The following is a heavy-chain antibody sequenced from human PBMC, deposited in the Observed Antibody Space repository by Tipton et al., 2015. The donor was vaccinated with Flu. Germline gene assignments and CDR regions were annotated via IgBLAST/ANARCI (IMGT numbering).Heavy chain of an antibody. Sequence: TLSLTCTVSGGSISSYYWSWIRQPPGKGLEWIGYIYYSGSTNYNPSLKSRVTISEDRSRNQFSLRLTSVTAADTAVYYCARRDYSNYVSDPKNWFDPWGQGTLVTVSS. CDR3: ARRDYSNYVSDPKNWFDP. CDR1: GGSISSYY. CDR2: IYYSGST. D-gene: IGHD4-11*01. J-gene: IGHJ5*02. V-gene: IGHV4-59*08.